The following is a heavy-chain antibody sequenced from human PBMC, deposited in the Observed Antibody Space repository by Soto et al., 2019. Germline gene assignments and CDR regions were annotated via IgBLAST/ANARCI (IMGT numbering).Heavy chain of an antibody. D-gene: IGHD2-15*01. CDR2: INWNSDKI. CDR3: AKDNRMTLVHDAFDV. J-gene: IGHJ3*01. Sequence: KLSSSASVLIFDNYAMYLVRPAPGKGLEWVSGINWNSDKINYADSVKGRFTISRDNAKNSLYLQMNSLRVEDTALYYCAKDNRMTLVHDAFDVWGQGTMVTVSS. V-gene: IGHV3-9*01. CDR1: VLIFDNYA.